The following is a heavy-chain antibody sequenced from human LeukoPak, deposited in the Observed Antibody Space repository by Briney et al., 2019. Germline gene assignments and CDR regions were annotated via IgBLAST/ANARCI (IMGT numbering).Heavy chain of an antibody. CDR3: ARGHESSSWFKCYFDY. V-gene: IGHV3-7*01. CDR2: IKEDGTEK. D-gene: IGHD6-13*01. CDR1: GFMFSDYW. J-gene: IGHJ4*02. Sequence: PGGSLRLSCAASGFMFSDYWMTWVRQAPEKGLERVANIKEDGTEKYYVDSVKGRFTISRDNAKNSLYLQMNSLRAEDTALYYCARGHESSSWFKCYFDYWGQGTLVTVSS.